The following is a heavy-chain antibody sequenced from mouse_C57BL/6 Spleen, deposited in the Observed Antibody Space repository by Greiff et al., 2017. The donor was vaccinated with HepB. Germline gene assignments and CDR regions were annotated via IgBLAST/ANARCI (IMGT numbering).Heavy chain of an antibody. CDR1: GYAFSSSW. D-gene: IGHD2-3*01. Sequence: VQLQQSGPELVKPGASVKISCKASGYAFSSSWMNWVKQRPGKGLEWIGRIYPGDGDTNYNGKFKGKATLTADKSSSTAYMQLSSLTSEDSAVYFCAIETYDPWFAYWGQGTLVTVSA. CDR3: AIETYDPWFAY. CDR2: IYPGDGDT. V-gene: IGHV1-82*01. J-gene: IGHJ3*01.